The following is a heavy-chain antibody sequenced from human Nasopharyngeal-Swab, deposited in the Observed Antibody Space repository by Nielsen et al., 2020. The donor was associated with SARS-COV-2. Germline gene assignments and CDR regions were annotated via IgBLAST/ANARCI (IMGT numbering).Heavy chain of an antibody. CDR3: TTEMAVGGSYRGPFY. CDR1: GFTFSSYG. D-gene: IGHD1-26*01. Sequence: GESLKISCAASGFTFSSYGMHWVRQAPGKGLEWVAVIWYDGSNKYYADSVKGRFTISRDNSKNTLYLQMNSLRAEDTAVYYCTTEMAVGGSYRGPFYWGQGTLVTVSS. CDR2: IWYDGSNK. J-gene: IGHJ4*02. V-gene: IGHV3-33*01.